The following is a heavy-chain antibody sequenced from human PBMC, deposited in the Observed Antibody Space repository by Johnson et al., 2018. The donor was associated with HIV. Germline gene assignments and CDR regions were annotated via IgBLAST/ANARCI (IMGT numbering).Heavy chain of an antibody. D-gene: IGHD3-3*01. CDR2: ITNNGGST. CDR1: GFIFSSYP. J-gene: IGHJ3*01. Sequence: VQLVESGGGLVQQGGSLRLSCAASGFIFSSYPMHWVRQVPGKGLEYVSRITNNGGSTYYVDSVKGRFTISRDNSKNTLYLQMDSLRAEDMGGYYCATDYNFWSGRPDSFDVLGQGTMVTVSS. V-gene: IGHV3-64*07. CDR3: ATDYNFWSGRPDSFDV.